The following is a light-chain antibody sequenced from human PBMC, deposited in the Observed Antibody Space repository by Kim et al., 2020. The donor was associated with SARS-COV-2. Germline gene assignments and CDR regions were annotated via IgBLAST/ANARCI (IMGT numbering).Light chain of an antibody. J-gene: IGKJ5*01. CDR1: QDNSNH. CDR3: QHYDSLPIT. Sequence: ASVGDRVTITFQASQDNSNHLNWYQQKPGKAPNLLIYDASTLEAGVPSRFSGSGYGTYFTFTISSLQVEDIATYYCQHYDSLPITFGQGTRLEIK. V-gene: IGKV1-33*01. CDR2: DAS.